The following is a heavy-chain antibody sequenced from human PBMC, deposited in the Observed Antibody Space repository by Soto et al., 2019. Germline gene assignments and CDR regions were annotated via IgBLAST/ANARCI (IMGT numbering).Heavy chain of an antibody. Sequence: GGSLRLSCAASGFTFSNAWMSWVRQAPGKGLEWVGRIKSKTDGGTTDYAAPVKGRFTISRDDSKNTLYLQMNSLKTEDTAVYYCTTDYYDSSGYDPWGQGTLVTVSS. CDR1: GFTFSNAW. CDR3: TTDYYDSSGYDP. J-gene: IGHJ5*02. V-gene: IGHV3-15*01. CDR2: IKSKTDGGTT. D-gene: IGHD3-22*01.